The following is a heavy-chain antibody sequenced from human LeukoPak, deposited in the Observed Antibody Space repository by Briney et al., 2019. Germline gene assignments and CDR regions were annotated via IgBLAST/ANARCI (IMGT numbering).Heavy chain of an antibody. D-gene: IGHD3-10*01. V-gene: IGHV4-59*08. Sequence: SETLSLTCTVSGGSICSYYWSWIRQPPGKGLEWIGYIYYSGSTNYNPSLKSRVTISVDTSKNQFSLKLSSVTAADTAVYYCARHVRQLPFFDYWGQGTLVTVSS. CDR3: ARHVRQLPFFDY. CDR2: IYYSGST. J-gene: IGHJ4*02. CDR1: GGSICSYY.